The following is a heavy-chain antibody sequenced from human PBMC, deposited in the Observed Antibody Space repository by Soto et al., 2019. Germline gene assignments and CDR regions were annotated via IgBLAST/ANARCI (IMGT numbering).Heavy chain of an antibody. J-gene: IGHJ3*02. CDR2: IRSKANNYAT. CDR1: RFTFSGSA. V-gene: IGHV3-73*02. Sequence: EVQLVESGGGLVQPGGSLKLSCATSRFTFSGSAMHWVRQAPGKGLEWLGHIRSKANNYATAYVASVKGRFTISRDDSKNTAYLQMNSLKSEDTAVYYCTSPRPYAIAFNIWGQGTVVTVSS. CDR3: TSPRPYAIAFNI.